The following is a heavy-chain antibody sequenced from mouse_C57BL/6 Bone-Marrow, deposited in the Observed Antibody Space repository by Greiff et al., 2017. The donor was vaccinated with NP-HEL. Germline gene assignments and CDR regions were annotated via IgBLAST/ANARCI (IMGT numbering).Heavy chain of an antibody. J-gene: IGHJ1*03. CDR3: ARDDYYGSSYVYWYFDV. CDR1: GYTFTSYW. CDR2: IYPSDSET. D-gene: IGHD1-1*01. Sequence: QVQLQQPGAELVRPGSSVKLSCKASGYTFTSYWMDWVKQRPGQGLEWIGNIYPSDSETHYNQKFKDKATLTVDKSSSTAYMQLSSLTSEDSAVYYCARDDYYGSSYVYWYFDVWGTGTTVTVSS. V-gene: IGHV1-61*01.